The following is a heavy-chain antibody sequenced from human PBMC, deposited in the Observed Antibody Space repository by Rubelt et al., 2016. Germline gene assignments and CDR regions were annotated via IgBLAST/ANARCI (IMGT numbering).Heavy chain of an antibody. V-gene: IGHV4-39*01. CDR3: ATQSSGWYGIY. Sequence: QLQLQESGPGLVKPSETLSLTCTVSGGSISSSSYYWGWIRQPPGKGLEWIGSIYYSGSTYYNPSRRSRVNISVGTYKNQFSPKLGSVTAADTAVYYCATQSSGWYGIYWGQGTLVTVSS. J-gene: IGHJ4*02. D-gene: IGHD6-19*01. CDR1: GGSISSSSYY. CDR2: IYYSGST.